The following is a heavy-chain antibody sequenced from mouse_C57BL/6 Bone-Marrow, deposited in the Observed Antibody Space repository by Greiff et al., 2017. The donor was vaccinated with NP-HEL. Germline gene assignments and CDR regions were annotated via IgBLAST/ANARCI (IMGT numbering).Heavy chain of an antibody. Sequence: QVQLQQPGAELVKPGASVKLSCKASGYTFTSYWMQWVKQRPGQGLEWIGEIDPSDSYTNYNQKFKGKATLTVDPSSSTAYMQLSSLTSEDSAVYYCARSPWGSWFAYWGQGTLVTVSA. J-gene: IGHJ3*01. CDR2: IDPSDSYT. CDR1: GYTFTSYW. CDR3: ARSPWGSWFAY. V-gene: IGHV1-50*01.